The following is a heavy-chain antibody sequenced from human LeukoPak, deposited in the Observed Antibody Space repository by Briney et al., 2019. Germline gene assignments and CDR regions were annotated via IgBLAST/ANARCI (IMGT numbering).Heavy chain of an antibody. CDR3: AKVYYYGSGTTYLFDY. V-gene: IGHV3-23*01. J-gene: IGHJ4*02. D-gene: IGHD3-10*01. CDR1: GFTFSSYA. Sequence: GPLRLSCAASGFTFSSYAMSWVRQAPGKGLEWVSVISGSGGNTYYADSVKGRFTISRDNSKNTLYLQMNSLRAEDTAVYYCAKVYYYGSGTTYLFDYWGQGTLVTVSS. CDR2: ISGSGGNT.